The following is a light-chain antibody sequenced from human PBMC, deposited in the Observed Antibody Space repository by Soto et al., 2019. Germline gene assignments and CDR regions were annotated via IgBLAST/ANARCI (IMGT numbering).Light chain of an antibody. CDR3: QQFYSAPPT. CDR2: WAS. J-gene: IGKJ1*01. V-gene: IGKV4-1*01. Sequence: DIVMTQSPDSLAVSLGERATINCKSSQSVLYSSNNKNYLAWYQQRPGQPPKLLIYWASTRESGVPDRLSGSGSGTDFSLTISRLQAEDVAVYYCQQFYSAPPTFGQGTKVEIK. CDR1: QSVLYSSNNKNY.